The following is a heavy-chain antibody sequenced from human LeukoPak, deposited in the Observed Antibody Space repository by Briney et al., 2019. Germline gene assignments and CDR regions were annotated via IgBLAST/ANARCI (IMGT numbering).Heavy chain of an antibody. J-gene: IGHJ6*02. D-gene: IGHD3-9*01. CDR3: ARAGYDILTGSLYYYGMDV. V-gene: IGHV1-69*01. Sequence: ASVNVSCKGSGGTFSSYAISWVRQAPGQGLEWMGWIIPIFGTANYAQKFQGRVTITADESTSTAYMELSSLRSEDTAVYYCARAGYDILTGSLYYYGMDVWGQGTTVTVSS. CDR1: GGTFSSYA. CDR2: IIPIFGTA.